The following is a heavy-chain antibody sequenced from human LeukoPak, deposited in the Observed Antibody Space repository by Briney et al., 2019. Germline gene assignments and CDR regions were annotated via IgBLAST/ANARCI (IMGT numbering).Heavy chain of an antibody. V-gene: IGHV3-66*01. CDR2: LYSGGSI. CDR3: ARSSISSYYED. Sequence: PGGSLRLSCAASGFTFSNYWMHWVRQAPGKGLVWVSILYSGGSIFYADSVKGRFTISRDISKNMLHLQMDSLRADDTAVYYCARSSISSYYEDWGQGTLVTVSS. J-gene: IGHJ4*02. D-gene: IGHD1-26*01. CDR1: GFTFSNYW.